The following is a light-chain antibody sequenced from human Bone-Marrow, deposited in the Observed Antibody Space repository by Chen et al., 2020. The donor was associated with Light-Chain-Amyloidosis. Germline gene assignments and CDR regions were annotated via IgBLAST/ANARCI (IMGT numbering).Light chain of an antibody. J-gene: IGLJ1*01. CDR1: SRDVATYKF. Sequence: QSALTQSASVSGSPGQSITISCTASSRDVATYKFVSWYQKHPGKAPKFIIYEGSKRPSGVSDRFSGSKSGKTASLTISGLQADDEADYYCLSYAGSFTFVFGTGTKVTVL. V-gene: IGLV2-23*01. CDR2: EGS. CDR3: LSYAGSFTFV.